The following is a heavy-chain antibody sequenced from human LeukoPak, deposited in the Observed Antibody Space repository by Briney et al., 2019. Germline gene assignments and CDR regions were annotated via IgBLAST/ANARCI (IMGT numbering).Heavy chain of an antibody. D-gene: IGHD6-19*01. CDR2: ISGSGGST. CDR3: AKDKSGYSSGWSFDY. J-gene: IGHJ4*02. Sequence: GGSLRLSCAASGFAFRSYAMTWVRQAPGKRLEWVSAISGSGGSTYYADSVKGRFTISRDNSKNTLFLQINGLGADDTAVYYCAKDKSGYSSGWSFDYWGQGTLVTVSS. V-gene: IGHV3-23*01. CDR1: GFAFRSYA.